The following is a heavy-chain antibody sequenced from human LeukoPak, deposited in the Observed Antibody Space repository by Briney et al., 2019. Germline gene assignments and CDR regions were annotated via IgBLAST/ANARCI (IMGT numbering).Heavy chain of an antibody. CDR3: ARTGMVRGVPPAGDFDY. J-gene: IGHJ4*02. D-gene: IGHD3-10*01. V-gene: IGHV2-70*01. CDR2: IDWDDDK. Sequence: SGPALVNLTQTLTLTCTFSGFSLSTSGMCVGWIRQPPGKALEWLALIDWDDDKYYSTSLKTRLTISKAPSRNPVVLTMSNRNPVDTATYHCARTGMVRGVPPAGDFDYWGEGTLVTASS. CDR1: GFSLSTSGMC.